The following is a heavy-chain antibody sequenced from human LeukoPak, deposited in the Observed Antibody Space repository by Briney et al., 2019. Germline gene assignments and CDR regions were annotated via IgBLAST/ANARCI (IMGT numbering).Heavy chain of an antibody. CDR3: ARDLPPLYYDSSGFPLDY. CDR1: GFPFSSYS. D-gene: IGHD3-22*01. Sequence: GGSLRLSCAASGFPFSSYSMTWVRQAPGKGLEWVANIKQDGSEKYYVDSVKGRFTISRDNAKNSLYLQMNSLRAEDTAVYYCARDLPPLYYDSSGFPLDYWGQGTLVTVSS. V-gene: IGHV3-7*03. CDR2: IKQDGSEK. J-gene: IGHJ4*02.